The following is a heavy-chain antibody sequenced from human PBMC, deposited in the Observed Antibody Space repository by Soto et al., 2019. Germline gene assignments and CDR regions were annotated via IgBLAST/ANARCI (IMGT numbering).Heavy chain of an antibody. D-gene: IGHD5-18*01. CDR3: ARDRDEYSYGYYYYYGMDV. CDR1: GYTFTGYY. J-gene: IGHJ6*02. CDR2: INPNSGGT. Sequence: ASVKVSCKASGYTFTGYYMHWVRQAPGQGLEWMGWINPNSGGTNYAQKFQGRVTMTRDTSISTAYMELSRLRSDDTAVYYCARDRDEYSYGYYYYYGMDVWGQGTTVTVSS. V-gene: IGHV1-2*02.